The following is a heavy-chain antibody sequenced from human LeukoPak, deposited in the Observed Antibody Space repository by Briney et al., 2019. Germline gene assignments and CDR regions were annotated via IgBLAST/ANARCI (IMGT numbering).Heavy chain of an antibody. D-gene: IGHD2/OR15-2a*01. V-gene: IGHV1-2*04. CDR3: ARGDLWFDY. CDR1: GGTFTSYD. CDR2: INPNSGGT. Sequence: VASVKVSCKASGGTFTSYDINWVRQAPGQGLEWMGWINPNSGGTNYAQKFQGWVTMTRDTSISTAYMELSRLRSDDTAVYYCARGDLWFDYWGQGTLVTVSS. J-gene: IGHJ4*02.